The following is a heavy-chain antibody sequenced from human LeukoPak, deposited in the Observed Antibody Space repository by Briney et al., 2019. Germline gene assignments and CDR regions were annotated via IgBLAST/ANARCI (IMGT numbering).Heavy chain of an antibody. J-gene: IGHJ4*02. CDR2: IYYSGST. D-gene: IGHD1-26*01. V-gene: IGHV4-39*01. CDR1: GGSISSSSYY. Sequence: SETMSLTCTVSGGSISSSSYYWGWIRQPPGKGLEWIGSIYYSGSTYYNPSLKSRVTIFVDTSKNQFSLKLSSVTAADTAVYYCASPYSGSYYYFDYWGQGTLVTVSS. CDR3: ASPYSGSYYYFDY.